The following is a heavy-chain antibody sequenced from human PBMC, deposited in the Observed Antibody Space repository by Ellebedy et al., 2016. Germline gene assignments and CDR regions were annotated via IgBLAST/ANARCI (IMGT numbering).Heavy chain of an antibody. CDR1: GFTFSSYA. V-gene: IGHV3-23*01. Sequence: GGSLRLXXAASGFTFSSYAMSWVRQAPGKGLEWVSAISGSGGSTYYADSVKGRFTISRDNSKNTLHLQMNSLRAEDTAVYYCAKDLVAGGYYWGQGTLVTVSS. CDR2: ISGSGGST. J-gene: IGHJ4*02. CDR3: AKDLVAGGYY. D-gene: IGHD6-19*01.